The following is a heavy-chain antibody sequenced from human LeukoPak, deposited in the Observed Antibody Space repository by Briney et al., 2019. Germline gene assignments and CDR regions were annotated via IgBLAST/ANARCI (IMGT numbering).Heavy chain of an antibody. CDR2: ISYDGSNK. CDR1: GFTFSSYA. J-gene: IGHJ4*02. D-gene: IGHD1-26*01. Sequence: GGSLRLSCAASGFTFSSYAMHWVRQAPGKGLEWVAVISYDGSNKYYADSVKGRFTISRDNSKNTLYLQMNSLRAEDTAVYYCASRDRSGSYPPSLLDYWGQGTLVTVSS. V-gene: IGHV3-30-3*01. CDR3: ASRDRSGSYPPSLLDY.